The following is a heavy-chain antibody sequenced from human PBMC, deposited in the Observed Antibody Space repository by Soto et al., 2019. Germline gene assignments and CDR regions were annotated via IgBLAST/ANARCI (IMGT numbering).Heavy chain of an antibody. D-gene: IGHD1-26*01. CDR2: VRGNGDPP. CDR1: GFTFSSYA. V-gene: IGHV3-64*04. J-gene: IGHJ4*02. CDR3: ARDQGGQSGNFIFDH. Sequence: PGGSLRLSCSASGFTFSSYAMHWVRQAPGKRLEYVSGVRGNGDPPFYADSVKGRFTISRDNSKNTLFLQMNSLRADDTAVYYCARDQGGQSGNFIFDHWGQGALVTVSS.